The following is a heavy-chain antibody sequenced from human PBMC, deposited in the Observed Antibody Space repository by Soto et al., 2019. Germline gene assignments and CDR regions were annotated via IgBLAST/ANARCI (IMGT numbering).Heavy chain of an antibody. Sequence: PGGSLRLSCAASGFKISSYGMHWVLQAPGKWLEWVAVISYDGSNKYYADSVKGRFTISRDNSKNTLYLQMKSLRAEDTAVYYCAKDRSIAAAGTTYYYYYGMDVWGQGTTVTVSS. J-gene: IGHJ6*02. CDR3: AKDRSIAAAGTTYYYYYGMDV. CDR1: GFKISSYG. V-gene: IGHV3-30*18. CDR2: ISYDGSNK. D-gene: IGHD6-13*01.